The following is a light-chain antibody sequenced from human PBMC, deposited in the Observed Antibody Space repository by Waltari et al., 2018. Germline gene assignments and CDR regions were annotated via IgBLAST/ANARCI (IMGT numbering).Light chain of an antibody. CDR1: SFNIGNNP. CDR3: TAWDDSLKAYV. V-gene: IGLV1-44*01. Sequence: QSVLTQSPSASGTPGQRVTISCSGSSFNIGNNPANWYQQLPGAAPKLLIYGNDKRPSGIPDRFSGSTSGSSASLAISWLQSEDEADYYCTAWDDSLKAYVFGSGTKVTVL. J-gene: IGLJ1*01. CDR2: GND.